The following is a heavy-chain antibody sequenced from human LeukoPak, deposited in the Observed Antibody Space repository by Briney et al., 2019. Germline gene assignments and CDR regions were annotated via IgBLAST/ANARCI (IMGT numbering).Heavy chain of an antibody. CDR2: INVGNGNT. Sequence: ASVKVSCKASGYTFTSYTMHWVRQAPGQRLEWMGWINVGNGNTKYSQNLQGRVTITRDTSASTAYMELSSLRSEDTAVYYCARDKAQWLASVDYWGQGTLVTVSS. CDR1: GYTFTSYT. D-gene: IGHD6-19*01. J-gene: IGHJ4*02. CDR3: ARDKAQWLASVDY. V-gene: IGHV1-3*01.